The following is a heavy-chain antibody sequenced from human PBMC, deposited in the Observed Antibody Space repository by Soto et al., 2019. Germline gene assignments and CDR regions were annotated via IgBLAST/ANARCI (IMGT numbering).Heavy chain of an antibody. CDR2: IYYSGST. CDR3: ARTIFGVAINWFDP. CDR1: GGSISSYY. D-gene: IGHD3-3*01. Sequence: LTCTFSGGSISSYYWNWIRQPPGKGLEWIGYIYYSGSTYYNPSLKSRVTISVDTSKNQFSLKLSSVTAADTAVYYCARTIFGVAINWFDPWGQGTLVADSS. V-gene: IGHV4-59*04. J-gene: IGHJ5*02.